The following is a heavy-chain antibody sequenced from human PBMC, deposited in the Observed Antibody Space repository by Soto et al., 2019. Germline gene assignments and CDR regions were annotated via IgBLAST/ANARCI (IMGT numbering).Heavy chain of an antibody. CDR1: GFTFEDYA. V-gene: IGHV3-9*01. D-gene: IGHD6-13*01. J-gene: IGHJ4*02. CDR2: ISWNSVSI. Sequence: PGGSLRLSCAASGFTFEDYAMHWVRRVPGKGLAWVSGISWNSVSIGYADSVRGRFNIARDNAKNSLYLQMNSLRAEDTAFYYCTKDIGSSWYGIFQYWGQGA. CDR3: TKDIGSSWYGIFQY.